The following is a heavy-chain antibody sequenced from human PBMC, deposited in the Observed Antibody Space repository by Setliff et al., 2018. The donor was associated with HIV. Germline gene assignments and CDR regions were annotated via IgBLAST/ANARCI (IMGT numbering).Heavy chain of an antibody. V-gene: IGHV3-48*01. CDR3: ARDSGGWYPTGDYYYYYMDV. CDR1: GFTFSSYS. Sequence: GGSLRLSCAASGFTFSSYSMNWVRQAPGKGLEWVSYISSSSSTIYYADSVKGRFTISRDNAKNSLHLQMNSLRAEDTAVYYCARDSGGWYPTGDYYYYYMDVWGKGTTVTVSS. CDR2: ISSSSSTI. D-gene: IGHD6-19*01. J-gene: IGHJ6*03.